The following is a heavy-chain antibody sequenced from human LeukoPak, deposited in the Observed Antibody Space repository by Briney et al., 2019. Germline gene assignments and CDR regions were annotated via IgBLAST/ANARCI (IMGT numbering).Heavy chain of an antibody. Sequence: GGSLRLSCAASGFTFSSYAMHWVRQAPGKGLEWVAVISYDGSNKYYADSVKGRFTISRDNSKNTLYLQMNSLRAEDTAVYYCARDYYGSGTLDYWGQGTLVTVSS. CDR3: ARDYYGSGTLDY. CDR2: ISYDGSNK. J-gene: IGHJ4*02. D-gene: IGHD3-10*01. CDR1: GFTFSSYA. V-gene: IGHV3-30*04.